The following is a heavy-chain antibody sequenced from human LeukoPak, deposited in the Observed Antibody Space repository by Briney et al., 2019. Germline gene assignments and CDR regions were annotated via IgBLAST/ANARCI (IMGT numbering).Heavy chain of an antibody. CDR2: ISYDGSNK. CDR3: ARGPGQLWFFDY. D-gene: IGHD5-18*01. J-gene: IGHJ4*02. V-gene: IGHV3-30-3*01. Sequence: GGSLRLSCAASGFTFSSYAMHWVRQAPGKGLEWVAVISYDGSNKYYADSVKGRFTISRDNSKNTLYPQMNSLRAEDTAVYYCARGPGQLWFFDYWGQGTLVTVSS. CDR1: GFTFSSYA.